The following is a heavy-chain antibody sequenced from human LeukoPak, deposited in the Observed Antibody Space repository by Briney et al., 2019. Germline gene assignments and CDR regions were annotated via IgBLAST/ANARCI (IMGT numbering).Heavy chain of an antibody. CDR2: IIPIFGTA. CDR1: GGTFSSYA. D-gene: IGHD2-2*01. CDR3: AREKSHEIVVVPAAMEDYYYYMDV. J-gene: IGHJ6*03. V-gene: IGHV1-69*13. Sequence: GASVKVSCKASGGTFSSYAISWVRQAPGQGLEWMGGIIPIFGTANYAQKFQGRVTITADESTSTAYMELSSLRSEDTAVYYCAREKSHEIVVVPAAMEDYYYYMDVRGKGTTVTVSS.